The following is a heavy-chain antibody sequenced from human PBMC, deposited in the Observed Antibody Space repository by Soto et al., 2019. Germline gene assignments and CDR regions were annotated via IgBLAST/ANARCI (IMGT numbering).Heavy chain of an antibody. J-gene: IGHJ6*02. CDR2: ILNDGSNR. CDR1: GFTLSNYG. CDR3: ARDDEYSGNGMDV. D-gene: IGHD3-10*01. Sequence: QVQLVESGGGVVQPGRSLRLSCAASGFTLSNYGMHWVRQAPGKGLEWVAVILNDGSNRYHADSVKDRFTISRDNSKNMLYLQMNSLRAADTAVYYCARDDEYSGNGMDVWGQGTTVTVS. V-gene: IGHV3-33*01.